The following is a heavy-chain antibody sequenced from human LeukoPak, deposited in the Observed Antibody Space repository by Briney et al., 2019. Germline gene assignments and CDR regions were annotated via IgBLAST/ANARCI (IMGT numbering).Heavy chain of an antibody. CDR1: GGSISNYY. V-gene: IGHV4-59*01. J-gene: IGHJ4*02. Sequence: SETLSLTCTVSGGSISNYYWGWIRQPPGKGLEWIGYIYYSGSTDYNPSLKSRVTISVETSKSQFSLKLSSVTAADTAVYYCARGLRVGNTGYYFDYWGQGTLVTVSS. CDR2: IYYSGST. D-gene: IGHD1-26*01. CDR3: ARGLRVGNTGYYFDY.